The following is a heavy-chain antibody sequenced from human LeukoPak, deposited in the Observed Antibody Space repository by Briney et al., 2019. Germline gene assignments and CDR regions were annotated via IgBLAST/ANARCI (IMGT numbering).Heavy chain of an antibody. V-gene: IGHV3-74*01. Sequence: GSLRLSCAASGFTFSNSFMHWVRQAPGKGLVWVSRINSDGSSTNYADSVKGRFTISRDNAKNTLFLQMNSLRAEDSAVYYCSGGGSITVAGYWGQGTLVTVSS. CDR1: GFTFSNSF. D-gene: IGHD3-10*01. J-gene: IGHJ4*02. CDR3: SGGGSITVAGY. CDR2: INSDGSST.